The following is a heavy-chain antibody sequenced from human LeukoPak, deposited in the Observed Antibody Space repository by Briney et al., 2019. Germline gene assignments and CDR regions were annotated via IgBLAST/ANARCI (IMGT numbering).Heavy chain of an antibody. Sequence: GGSLSLSCAASGFTFSSFWMSWVRQAPGKGLEWVANIKQDGSEKYYVDSVKGRFTISRDNAKNSLYLQMNSLRAEDTAVYYCARDVAVAGTANYYYYYGMDVWGKGTTVTVSS. D-gene: IGHD6-19*01. V-gene: IGHV3-7*03. CDR1: GFTFSSFW. J-gene: IGHJ6*04. CDR3: ARDVAVAGTANYYYYYGMDV. CDR2: IKQDGSEK.